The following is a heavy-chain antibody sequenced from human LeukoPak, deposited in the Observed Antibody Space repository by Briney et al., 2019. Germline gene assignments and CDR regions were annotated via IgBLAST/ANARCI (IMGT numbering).Heavy chain of an antibody. CDR1: GYSISSGYD. V-gene: IGHV4-38-2*02. CDR2: IYHSGST. J-gene: IGHJ5*02. Sequence: PSETLSLTCTVSGYSISSGYDWGWIRQPPGKGLEWIGKIYHSGSTNYNPSLKSRVTISVDTSKNQFSLKLSSVTAADTAVYYCARHLRWFDPWGQGTLVTVSS. CDR3: ARHLRWFDP.